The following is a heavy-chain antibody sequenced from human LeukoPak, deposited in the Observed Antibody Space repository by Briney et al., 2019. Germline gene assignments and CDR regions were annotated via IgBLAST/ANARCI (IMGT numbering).Heavy chain of an antibody. CDR2: VSWNSDYI. Sequence: PGRSLRLSCAASGFTFDDYAMHWVRQAPGKGLEWVSGVSWNSDYIAYADSVKGRFTISRDNAKNSLYLQMNSLRAEDTALYYCAKDSEVVPAIVDYWGQGTLVIVSS. J-gene: IGHJ4*02. CDR1: GFTFDDYA. V-gene: IGHV3-9*01. D-gene: IGHD5-12*01. CDR3: AKDSEVVPAIVDY.